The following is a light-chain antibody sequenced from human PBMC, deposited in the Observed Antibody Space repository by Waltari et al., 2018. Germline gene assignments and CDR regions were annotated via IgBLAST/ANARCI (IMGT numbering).Light chain of an antibody. J-gene: IGLJ1*01. V-gene: IGLV2-14*01. CDR3: SSYTSSSTSV. Sequence: QSALTQPASVSGSPGQSITISCTGTSSDVGGYHHVSWYQQHPGKAPKLMIYEVSNRPSGVSNRFSGSKSGNTASLTISGLQAEDEADYYCSSYTSSSTSVFGTGTKVTVL. CDR1: SSDVGGYHH. CDR2: EVS.